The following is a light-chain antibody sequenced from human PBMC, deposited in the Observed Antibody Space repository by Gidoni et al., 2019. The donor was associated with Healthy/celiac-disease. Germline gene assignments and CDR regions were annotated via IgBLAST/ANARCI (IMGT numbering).Light chain of an antibody. CDR3: SSYTSSRTVV. CDR1: SSDVGAYNY. Sequence: QSALTQPASVSGSPGQSITISCTGTSSDVGAYNYVSWYQQHPGKAPKLMIYDVSNRPSGVSNRFSGSKSDNTASLTISGLQAEDEADYYCSSYTSSRTVVFGGGTKLTVL. CDR2: DVS. V-gene: IGLV2-14*03. J-gene: IGLJ2*01.